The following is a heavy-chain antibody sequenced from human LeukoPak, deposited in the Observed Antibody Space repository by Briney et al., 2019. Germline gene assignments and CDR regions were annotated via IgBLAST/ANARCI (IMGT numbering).Heavy chain of an antibody. D-gene: IGHD1-26*01. CDR3: ARVKVGTTNRFNY. Sequence: GGSLRLSCAASGFTFSDYYMTWIRQAPGKGLECVSYISSSSDYTNYPDSVRGRFTISRDNAKNSLYLQMNSLRAEDTAVYYCARVKVGTTNRFNYWGQGTLVTVSS. J-gene: IGHJ4*02. V-gene: IGHV3-11*05. CDR1: GFTFSDYY. CDR2: ISSSSDYT.